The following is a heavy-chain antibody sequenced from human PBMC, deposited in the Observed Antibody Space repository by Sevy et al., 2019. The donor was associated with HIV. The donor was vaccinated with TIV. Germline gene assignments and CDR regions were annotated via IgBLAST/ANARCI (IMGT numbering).Heavy chain of an antibody. V-gene: IGHV3-21*01. Sequence: GGSLRLSCAASGFTFSDYYMNWVRQAPGKGLEWVSSISGRSCYIHYADSVRGRFTISRDNAKNSLYLQMNSLRVDDTAVYFCTRDGGCSSTSCLLYFDSWGQGALVTVSS. CDR2: ISGRSCYI. D-gene: IGHD2-2*01. CDR3: TRDGGCSSTSCLLYFDS. J-gene: IGHJ4*02. CDR1: GFTFSDYY.